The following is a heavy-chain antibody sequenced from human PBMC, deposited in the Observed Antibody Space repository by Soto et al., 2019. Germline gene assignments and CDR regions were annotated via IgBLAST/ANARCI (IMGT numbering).Heavy chain of an antibody. CDR3: ARDRDDYGSGNYYNRIDF. CDR1: GGIFRTDA. D-gene: IGHD3-10*01. V-gene: IGHV1-69*01. J-gene: IGHJ4*02. Sequence: QVQLVQSGAEVKKPGSSVKVSCKASGGIFRTDAISWLRQAPGQGLEWMGGIIPIFGTPNYAQRFQGRVNITADESMSTAYMELSRLRSEDRAVYYCARDRDDYGSGNYYNRIDFWGQGTLVTVSS. CDR2: IIPIFGTP.